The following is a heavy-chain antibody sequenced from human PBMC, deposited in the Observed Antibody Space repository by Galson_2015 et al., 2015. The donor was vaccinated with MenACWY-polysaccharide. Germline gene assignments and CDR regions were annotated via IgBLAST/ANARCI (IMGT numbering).Heavy chain of an antibody. D-gene: IGHD4-17*01. CDR2: YSGGT. CDR3: AGIPSTMTSFGWSGP. J-gene: IGHJ5*02. V-gene: IGHV4-31*02. Sequence: YSGGTKYSPSLKSRVTVSADRSKNQFSLKLSSVTAADTAVYYCAGIPSTMTSFGWSGPWGQGTLVTVSS.